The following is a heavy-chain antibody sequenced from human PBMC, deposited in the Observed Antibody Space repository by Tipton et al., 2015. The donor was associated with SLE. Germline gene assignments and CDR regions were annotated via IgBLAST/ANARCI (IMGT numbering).Heavy chain of an antibody. CDR3: ARDLQPTYSGSYSGYYYYGMDV. J-gene: IGHJ6*02. V-gene: IGHV4-59*01. D-gene: IGHD1-26*01. CDR2: IYYSGST. Sequence: LRLSCTVSGGSISSYYWSWIRQPPGKGLEWIGYIYYSGSTNYNPSLKSRVTISVDTSKNQFSLKLSSVTAADTAVYYCARDLQPTYSGSYSGYYYYGMDVRGQGTTVTVSS. CDR1: GGSISSYY.